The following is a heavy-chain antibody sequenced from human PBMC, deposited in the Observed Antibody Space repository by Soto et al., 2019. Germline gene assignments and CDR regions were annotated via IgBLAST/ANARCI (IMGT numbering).Heavy chain of an antibody. J-gene: IGHJ4*02. CDR3: ARDEAGNNYYVDY. D-gene: IGHD1-20*01. CDR2: IIPIFGTA. V-gene: IGHV1-69*06. Sequence: SSVKVSCKASGGTFSSYAISWLRQAPLQGLEWMGGIIPIFGTANYAQKFQGRVTITADKSKSTAYMALSSLRSEDTAVYYCARDEAGNNYYVDYWGQGNLVTVSS. CDR1: GGTFSSYA.